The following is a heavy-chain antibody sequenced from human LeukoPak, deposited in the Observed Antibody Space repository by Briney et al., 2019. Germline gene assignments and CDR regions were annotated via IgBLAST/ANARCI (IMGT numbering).Heavy chain of an antibody. D-gene: IGHD3-3*01. CDR2: IFPSGGEI. J-gene: IGHJ4*01. CDR3: AKDGGYVEWDYFDY. Sequence: PGGSLRLSCAASGFTFSTFAMIWVRQPPGKGLEWVSSIFPSGGEIHYADSVRGRFTISRDNSKNTLYLQMNSLRAEDTAVYYCAKDGGYVEWDYFDYWGQGTLVTVSS. V-gene: IGHV3-23*01. CDR1: GFTFSTFA.